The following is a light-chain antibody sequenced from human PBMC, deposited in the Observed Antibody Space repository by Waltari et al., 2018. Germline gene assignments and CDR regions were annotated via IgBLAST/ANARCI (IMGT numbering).Light chain of an antibody. CDR1: NIGSNS. Sequence: SYVLTQPPSVSVAPGQPARIPCGGNNIGSNSVHWYKQKPGQAPVLVVYDDSDRPSAIPERFSGSNSGNTATLTISRVEAGDEADYYCQVWDSSSDHRVFGGGTKLTVL. J-gene: IGLJ3*02. CDR2: DDS. CDR3: QVWDSSSDHRV. V-gene: IGLV3-21*02.